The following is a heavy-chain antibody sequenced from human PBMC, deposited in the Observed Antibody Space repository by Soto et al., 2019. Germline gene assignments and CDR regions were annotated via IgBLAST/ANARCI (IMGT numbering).Heavy chain of an antibody. CDR3: ARVVTVVKSFHYWYFDL. Sequence: QVQLVQSGAEVKKPGSSVKVSCKASGGTFSSYAISWVRQAPGQGLEWMGGIIPIFGTTNYAQKFQDRVTITADESTSTAYMELSSLRSEDTAMYYCARVVTVVKSFHYWYFDLWGRGTLVTVSS. CDR2: IIPIFGTT. V-gene: IGHV1-69*12. J-gene: IGHJ2*01. CDR1: GGTFSSYA. D-gene: IGHD2-15*01.